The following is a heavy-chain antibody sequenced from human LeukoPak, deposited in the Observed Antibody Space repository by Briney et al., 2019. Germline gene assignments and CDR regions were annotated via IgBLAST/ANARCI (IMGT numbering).Heavy chain of an antibody. CDR1: GFRFSSYG. Sequence: GGSLRLSCAASGFRFSSYGMHWVRQAPGKGLEWVAVIWYDGSNKYYADSVKGRFTISRDNSKNTLYLQMNSLRAEDTAVYYCAKERAAAVEGYFDYWGPGTLVTVSS. CDR3: AKERAAAVEGYFDY. D-gene: IGHD6-13*01. V-gene: IGHV3-33*06. CDR2: IWYDGSNK. J-gene: IGHJ4*02.